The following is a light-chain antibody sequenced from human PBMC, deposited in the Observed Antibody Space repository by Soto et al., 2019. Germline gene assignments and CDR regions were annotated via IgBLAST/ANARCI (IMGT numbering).Light chain of an antibody. CDR2: NVT. CDR3: ATWV. J-gene: IGLJ3*02. V-gene: IGLV2-11*01. CDR1: SSDVGSDDY. Sequence: QSALIQPPSVSGSPGQSVTISCTGTSSDVGSDDYVSWYQQHPGTVPKPMIYNVTTQPSGVPDRFSGSKSGNTASMTISGLQCECCSYTSSATWVFGGGTKLTVL.